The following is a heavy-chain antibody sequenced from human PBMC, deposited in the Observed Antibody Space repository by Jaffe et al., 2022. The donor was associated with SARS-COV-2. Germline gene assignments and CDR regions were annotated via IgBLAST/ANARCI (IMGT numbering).Heavy chain of an antibody. CDR3: VKSQGGTGTTNGYFDT. J-gene: IGHJ4*02. CDR2: INGNGDTT. Sequence: EVQLVESGGGLVQPGESLIISCLASGFPFIRSIMHWVRQAPGEGLEYVSAINGNGDTTYYADSVKGRFTISRDNSKNTLYLQMSSLRSEDTAVYYCVKSQGGTGTTNGYFDTWGQGALVTVSS. V-gene: IGHV3-64D*09. CDR1: GFPFIRSI. D-gene: IGHD1-7*01.